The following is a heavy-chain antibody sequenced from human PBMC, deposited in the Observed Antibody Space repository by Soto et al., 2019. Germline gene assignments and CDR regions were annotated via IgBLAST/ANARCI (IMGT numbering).Heavy chain of an antibody. J-gene: IGHJ3*02. CDR3: AKDHYDFCSDYRASDAFDI. CDR1: GFTFSSYG. D-gene: IGHD3-3*01. Sequence: QVQLVESGGGVVQPGRSLRLSCAASGFTFSSYGMHWVRQAPGKGLEWVAIISYDGSNKNYADSVKGRFTISRDNSKNTLYLQMASLRAEDTAVYYCAKDHYDFCSDYRASDAFDIWGQGTMVTVSS. CDR2: ISYDGSNK. V-gene: IGHV3-30*18.